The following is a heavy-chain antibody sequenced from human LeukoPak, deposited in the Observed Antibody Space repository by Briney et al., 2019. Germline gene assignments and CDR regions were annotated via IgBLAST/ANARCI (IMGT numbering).Heavy chain of an antibody. J-gene: IGHJ6*02. CDR1: GFSVSSNY. Sequence: GGSLRLSCAASGFSVSSNYMSWVRQAPGKGLEWVSVIYSDDGTYYADSVKGRYTISRDNSKNTLYLQMNSLRAEDTAVYYCECFGESYGMDVWGQGTTVTVSS. V-gene: IGHV3-53*01. CDR2: IYSDDGT. CDR3: ECFGESYGMDV. D-gene: IGHD3-10*01.